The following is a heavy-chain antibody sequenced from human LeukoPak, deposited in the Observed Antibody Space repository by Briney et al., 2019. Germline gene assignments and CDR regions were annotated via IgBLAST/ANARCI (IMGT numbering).Heavy chain of an antibody. D-gene: IGHD2-2*01. CDR3: ARLGQLERVPAAIGRGMFYYMDV. CDR1: GGSISSSSYY. V-gene: IGHV4-39*01. CDR2: NYYSAST. Sequence: PSETLSLTCTVSGGSISSSSYYWGWIRQPPGKGLEWIRSNYYSASTYYNPSLKGRVTISVDTSKNQFSLKLSSVTAADTAVYYCARLGQLERVPAAIGRGMFYYMDVWGKGTTVTVSS. J-gene: IGHJ6*03.